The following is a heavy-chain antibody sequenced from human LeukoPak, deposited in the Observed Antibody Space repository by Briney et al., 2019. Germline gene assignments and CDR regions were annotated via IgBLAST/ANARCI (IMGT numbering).Heavy chain of an antibody. J-gene: IGHJ5*02. D-gene: IGHD3-3*01. CDR1: GYTFTGYY. CDR2: INPNSGGT. V-gene: IGHV1-2*02. CDR3: AREAVTISVLVRTQTTKRPHRFDP. Sequence: ASVKVSCKASGYTFTGYYMHWVRQAPGQGLEWMGWINPNSGGTNYAQKFQGRVTMTRDTSISTAYMELSRLRSEDTAVYYCAREAVTISVLVRTQTTKRPHRFDPWGQGTLVTVSS.